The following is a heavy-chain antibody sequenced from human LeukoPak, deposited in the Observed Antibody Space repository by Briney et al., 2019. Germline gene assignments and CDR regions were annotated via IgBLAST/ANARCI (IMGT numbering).Heavy chain of an antibody. V-gene: IGHV3-48*03. J-gene: IGHJ4*02. CDR3: AVIVVVIMNSAIDY. CDR2: ISSSGSTI. D-gene: IGHD3-22*01. Sequence: AGGSLRLSCAASGFTFSSYEMNWVRQAPGKGLEWVSYISSSGSTIYYADSVKGRFTISRDNAKNSLYLQMNSLRAEDTAVYYCAVIVVVIMNSAIDYWGQGTLVTVSS. CDR1: GFTFSSYE.